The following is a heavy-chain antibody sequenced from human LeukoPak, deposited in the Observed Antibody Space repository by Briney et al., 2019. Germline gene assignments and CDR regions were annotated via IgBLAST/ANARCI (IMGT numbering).Heavy chain of an antibody. J-gene: IGHJ6*02. CDR1: GYTFTSYG. Sequence: APVKVSCKASGYTFTSYGISWVRQAPGQGLEWMGWISAYNGNTNYAQKLQGRVTMTTDTSTSTAYMELRSLRSDDTAVYYCARDRRITIFGVVTEPWYYHGMDVWGQGTTVTVSS. CDR2: ISAYNGNT. CDR3: ARDRRITIFGVVTEPWYYHGMDV. D-gene: IGHD3-3*01. V-gene: IGHV1-18*01.